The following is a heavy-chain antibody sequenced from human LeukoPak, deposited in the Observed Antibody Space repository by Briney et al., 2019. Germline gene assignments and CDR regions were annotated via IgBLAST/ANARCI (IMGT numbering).Heavy chain of an antibody. Sequence: GGSLRLSCAASGFTFSSYAMSWVRQAPGKGLEWVANIKQDGSEKYYVDSVKGRFTISRDNAKNSLYLQMNSLRAEDTAVYYCASREWERPLIMSWGQGTMVTVSS. CDR3: ASREWERPLIMS. D-gene: IGHD1-26*01. CDR1: GFTFSSYA. CDR2: IKQDGSEK. J-gene: IGHJ3*01. V-gene: IGHV3-7*01.